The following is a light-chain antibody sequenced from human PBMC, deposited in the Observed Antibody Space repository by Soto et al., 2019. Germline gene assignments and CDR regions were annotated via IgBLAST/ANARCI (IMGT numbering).Light chain of an antibody. CDR2: GAS. V-gene: IGKV3-15*01. CDR3: QQCRDWPHFT. Sequence: EIVMTQSPATLSLSPGERATLSCRASQGVDRYLAWYQQKPGQAPRLLIYGASTRATDIPARFSGSGSGTEFTLTITTVQSEDFAVYYCQQCRDWPHFTFGQGTRLEIK. CDR1: QGVDRY. J-gene: IGKJ5*01.